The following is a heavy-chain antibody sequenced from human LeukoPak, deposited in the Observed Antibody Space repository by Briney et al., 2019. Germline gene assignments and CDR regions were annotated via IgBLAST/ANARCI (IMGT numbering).Heavy chain of an antibody. Sequence: SETLSLTCAVYGGSFSGYYWSWIRQPPGKGLEWIGEINHSGSTNYNPSLKSRVTISVDTSKNQFSLKLSSVTAADTAVYYCARSSGWYSIWGQGTLVTVSP. V-gene: IGHV4-34*01. J-gene: IGHJ4*02. CDR3: ARSSGWYSI. CDR1: GGSFSGYY. D-gene: IGHD6-19*01. CDR2: INHSGST.